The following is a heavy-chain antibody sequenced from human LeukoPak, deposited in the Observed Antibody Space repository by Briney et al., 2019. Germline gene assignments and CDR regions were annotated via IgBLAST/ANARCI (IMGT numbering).Heavy chain of an antibody. CDR2: IRSDGSNE. V-gene: IGHV3-30*02. CDR3: ARARRTYSNALDS. CDR1: EFTFSNYG. D-gene: IGHD2-15*01. Sequence: GGSLRLSCVASEFTFSNYGMHWVRQAPGKGLEWVALIRSDGSNEYYEDSVKGRFTISRDNSKNILYLQMNSLRAEDTAVYYCARARRTYSNALDSWGQGSLVTVSS. J-gene: IGHJ5*01.